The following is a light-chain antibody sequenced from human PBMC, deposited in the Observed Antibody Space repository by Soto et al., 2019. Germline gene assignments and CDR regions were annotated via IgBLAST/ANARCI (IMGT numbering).Light chain of an antibody. CDR1: SSDVGGYDY. J-gene: IGLJ1*01. CDR2: DVS. CDR3: CSYVGNYTGFV. Sequence: QSALTQPRSVSGSPGQSVTISCTGTSSDVGGYDYVSWFQQSPGKVPKLMIFDVSKRPSGVPDRFSGSKSGNTASLTISGVQVEDEGDYYCCSYVGNYTGFVFGTGTKLTVL. V-gene: IGLV2-11*01.